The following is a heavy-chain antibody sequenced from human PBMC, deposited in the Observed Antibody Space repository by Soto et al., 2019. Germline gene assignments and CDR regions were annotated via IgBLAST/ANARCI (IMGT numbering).Heavy chain of an antibody. Sequence: SVKVSCKASGGTFSSYTISWVRQAPGQGLEWMGRIIPILGIANYAQKFQGRVTITADKSTSTAYMELSSLRSEDTAVYYCASPHADGYNEIWFDYWGQGTLVTVSS. CDR2: IIPILGIA. J-gene: IGHJ4*02. V-gene: IGHV1-69*02. CDR1: GGTFSSYT. CDR3: ASPHADGYNEIWFDY. D-gene: IGHD5-12*01.